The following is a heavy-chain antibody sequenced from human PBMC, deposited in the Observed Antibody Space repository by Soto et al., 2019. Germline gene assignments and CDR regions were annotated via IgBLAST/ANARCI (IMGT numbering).Heavy chain of an antibody. J-gene: IGHJ5*02. V-gene: IGHV4-30-4*01. CDR2: MHYSGST. CDR3: ARGETSYDCSGSSNYLDP. Sequence: SETLSLTCTVSGDSINSGIYNCNWIRQAPGKGLEWIGYMHYSGSTYYSPSLKSRVTISIDPSTKQFSLERSSVTAADTAVYYCARGETSYDCSGSSNYLDPWGQGTLVTVPS. CDR1: GDSINSGIYN. D-gene: IGHD3-10*01.